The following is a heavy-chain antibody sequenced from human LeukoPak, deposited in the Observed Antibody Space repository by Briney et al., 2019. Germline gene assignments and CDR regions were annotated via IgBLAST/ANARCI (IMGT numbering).Heavy chain of an antibody. V-gene: IGHV3-7*01. J-gene: IGHJ3*02. CDR2: IKQDGSET. Sequence: PGGSLRLSCAASGFTFSSYWMSWVRQAPGKGLEWVANIKQDGSETYYVDSVKGRFTISRDNAKNSLYLQMNSLRAEDTAVYYCARELLRYFDWLTDAFDIWGQGTMVTVSS. CDR3: ARELLRYFDWLTDAFDI. D-gene: IGHD3-9*01. CDR1: GFTFSSYW.